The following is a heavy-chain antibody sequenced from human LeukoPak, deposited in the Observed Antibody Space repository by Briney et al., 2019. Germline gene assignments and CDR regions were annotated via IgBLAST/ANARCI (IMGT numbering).Heavy chain of an antibody. Sequence: SVKGRFTISRDNSKNTLYLQMNSLRAEDTAVYYCASSYYLSHYFDYWGQGTLVTVSS. V-gene: IGHV3-30*01. CDR3: ASSYYLSHYFDY. D-gene: IGHD3-10*01. J-gene: IGHJ4*02.